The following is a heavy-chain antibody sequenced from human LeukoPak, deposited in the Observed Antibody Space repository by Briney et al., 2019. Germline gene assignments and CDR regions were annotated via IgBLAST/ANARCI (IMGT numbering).Heavy chain of an antibody. D-gene: IGHD2-2*01. CDR3: ARVGSYTSCFVFDY. J-gene: IGHJ4*02. CDR1: GGSISSSSYY. CDR2: SYYSGIT. V-gene: IGHV4-39*07. Sequence: SETLSLTCTVSGGSISSSSYYCGWIRQPPGKGLEWTVSSYYSGITYSNPSFRSRATISVGTSKKQFFLKLSSVAAADTAVYYCARVGSYTSCFVFDYWGQGTLVTVSS.